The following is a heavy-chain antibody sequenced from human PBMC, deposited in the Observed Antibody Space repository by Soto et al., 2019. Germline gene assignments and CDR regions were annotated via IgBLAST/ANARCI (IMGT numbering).Heavy chain of an antibody. J-gene: IGHJ1*01. CDR2: INADSGDT. CDR1: EHTSTIYY. CDR3: ATRDYDILTGYLHI. Sequence: QAHLVQSGAEVRKPGASVKVSCQALEHTSTIYYIHWVRQARGHGLEWMGWINADSGDTTYAEDFRGRVTFTRDTSPSTFHMELSRLRLDDTAMYFCATRDYDILTGYLHIWGQGTLITVSS. V-gene: IGHV1-2*02. D-gene: IGHD3-9*01.